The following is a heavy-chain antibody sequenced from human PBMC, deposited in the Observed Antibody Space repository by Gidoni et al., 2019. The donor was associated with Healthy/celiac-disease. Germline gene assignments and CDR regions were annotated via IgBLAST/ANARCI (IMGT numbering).Heavy chain of an antibody. Sequence: EVQLVESGGGLVQPGGSRRLSCAASGCTFSSEWMSWVRQAPGKGLEWVANIKQDGSAKYYVDSVKGRFTISRDNAKNSLYLQMNSLRAEDTAVYYCARDLKLGYCSSTSCPYYYYYGMDVWGQGTTVTVSS. CDR1: GCTFSSEW. CDR2: IKQDGSAK. V-gene: IGHV3-7*01. CDR3: ARDLKLGYCSSTSCPYYYYYGMDV. J-gene: IGHJ6*02. D-gene: IGHD2-2*01.